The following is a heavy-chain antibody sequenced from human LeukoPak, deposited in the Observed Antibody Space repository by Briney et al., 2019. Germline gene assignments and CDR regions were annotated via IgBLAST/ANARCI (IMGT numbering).Heavy chain of an antibody. D-gene: IGHD5-18*01. CDR1: GFTFSSYG. CDR3: ARGGGYILDN. V-gene: IGHV3-30*03. Sequence: GGSLRLSCAASGFTFSSYGMHWVRQAPGKGLEWVAVISYDGSNKYYADSVKGRFTISRDNSKNTLYLQMNSLRAEDTAVYYCARGGGYILDNWGQGTLVTVSS. J-gene: IGHJ4*02. CDR2: ISYDGSNK.